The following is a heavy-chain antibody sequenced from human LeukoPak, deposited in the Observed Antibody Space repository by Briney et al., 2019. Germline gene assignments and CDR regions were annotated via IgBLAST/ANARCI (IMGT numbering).Heavy chain of an antibody. CDR2: IRYDGSNK. Sequence: GGSLRLSCAAFGFMFSSSGMHWVRQAPGKGLEWVAFIRYDGSNKYYADSVKGRFTISRDNSKNTVSLQMNSLRAEDTAVYYCASATETTVVTHAFDIWGQGTMVTVSS. CDR1: GFMFSSSG. D-gene: IGHD4-23*01. J-gene: IGHJ3*02. V-gene: IGHV3-30*02. CDR3: ASATETTVVTHAFDI.